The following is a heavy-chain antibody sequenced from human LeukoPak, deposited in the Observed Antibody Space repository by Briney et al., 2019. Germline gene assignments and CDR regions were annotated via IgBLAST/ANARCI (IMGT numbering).Heavy chain of an antibody. J-gene: IGHJ6*02. V-gene: IGHV4-39*01. CDR3: ARHVEDPGLYYYYGMDV. Sequence: PSETLSLTCTVSGGSISSSSYYWGWIRQPPGKGLEWIGSIYYSGSTYYNPSLMSRVTISVDTSKTQFSLKLSSVTAADTAVYYCARHVEDPGLYYYYGMDVWGQGTTVTVSS. CDR2: IYYSGST. CDR1: GGSISSSSYY. D-gene: IGHD2-15*01.